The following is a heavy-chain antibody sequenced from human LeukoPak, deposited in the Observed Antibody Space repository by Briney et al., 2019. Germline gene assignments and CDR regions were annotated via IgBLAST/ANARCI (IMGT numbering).Heavy chain of an antibody. V-gene: IGHV1-2*06. CDR3: ARDLSRIVGATTGVGY. Sequence: ASVKVSCKASGYTFTGYYMHWVRRAPGQGLEWMGRINPNSGGTNYAQKFQGRVTMTRDTFISTAYMELSRLRSDDTAVYYCARDLSRIVGATTGVGYWGQGTLVTVSS. CDR1: GYTFTGYY. CDR2: INPNSGGT. D-gene: IGHD1-26*01. J-gene: IGHJ4*02.